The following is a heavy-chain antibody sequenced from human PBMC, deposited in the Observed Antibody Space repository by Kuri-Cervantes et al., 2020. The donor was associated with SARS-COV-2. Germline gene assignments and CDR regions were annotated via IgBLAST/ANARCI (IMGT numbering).Heavy chain of an antibody. J-gene: IGHJ5*02. CDR2: TYYRSKWYN. CDR3: ARDGAGVAVAGTSNWFDP. V-gene: IGHV6-1*01. Sequence: SQTLSLTCAISGDSVSSNSAAWNWIRQSPSRGLEWLGRTYYRSKWYNDYAVSVKSRITINPDTSKNQFSLQLSSVTAADTAVYYCARDGAGVAVAGTSNWFDPWGQGTLVTVSS. D-gene: IGHD6-19*01. CDR1: GDSVSSNSAA.